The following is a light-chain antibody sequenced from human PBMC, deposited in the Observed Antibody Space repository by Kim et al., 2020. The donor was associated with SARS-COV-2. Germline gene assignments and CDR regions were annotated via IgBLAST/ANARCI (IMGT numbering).Light chain of an antibody. CDR1: QSIGRY. V-gene: IGKV1-39*01. CDR2: AAS. J-gene: IGKJ4*01. CDR3: QQSYSAPLT. Sequence: DIQMTQSPSSLSASVGDRVTITCRASQSIGRYLNWYQQKPGKAPKLLIYAASTLQSGVPSGFSGSGSGTDFTLTISSLQPEDFATYYCQQSYSAPLTFGGGTKVDIK.